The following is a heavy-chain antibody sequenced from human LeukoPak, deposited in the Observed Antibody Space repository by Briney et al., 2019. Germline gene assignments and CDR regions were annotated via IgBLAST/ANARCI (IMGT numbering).Heavy chain of an antibody. D-gene: IGHD4-17*01. J-gene: IGHJ1*01. CDR2: ISSSSRHI. Sequence: GGSLRLSCAASGFTFSSYSMNWVRQAPRKGLEWVSSISSSSRHIYYADSVKGRFTIFRDDAKNSLFLQMDSLRVEDTAMYYCVRDFSTVTTAYLHHWGQGTLLTVSS. CDR3: VRDFSTVTTAYLHH. CDR1: GFTFSSYS. V-gene: IGHV3-21*04.